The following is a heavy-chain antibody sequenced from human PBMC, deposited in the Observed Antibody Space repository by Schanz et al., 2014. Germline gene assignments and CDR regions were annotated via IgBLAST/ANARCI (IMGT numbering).Heavy chain of an antibody. V-gene: IGHV1-18*01. D-gene: IGHD3-10*02. CDR2: ISVYNHNK. CDR1: GYIFINSG. Sequence: QIQLVQSGPEVKKPGATVKVSCKASGYIFINSGISWVRQAPGQGLEWMGWISVYNHNKEYDQKFQGRVTMTTDTSSSTAYMALTDLRAADTAVYYCARDRRCFDRGGLYYFDSWGQGTLVTVSS. CDR3: ARDRRCFDRGGLYYFDS. J-gene: IGHJ4*02.